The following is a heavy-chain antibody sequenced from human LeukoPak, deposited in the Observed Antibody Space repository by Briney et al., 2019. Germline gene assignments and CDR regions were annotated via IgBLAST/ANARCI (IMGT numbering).Heavy chain of an antibody. D-gene: IGHD2-21*01. CDR2: ISSSGSTI. CDR1: GFTFSSYE. V-gene: IGHV3-48*03. J-gene: IGHJ6*02. Sequence: GGSLRLSCAASGFTFSSYEMNWVRQAPGKGLEWVSYISSSGSTIYYADSVKGRFTISRDDAKNSLYLQMNSLRAEDTAVYSCAKGRVIDTASSGMDVWGQGTTVIVSS. CDR3: AKGRVIDTASSGMDV.